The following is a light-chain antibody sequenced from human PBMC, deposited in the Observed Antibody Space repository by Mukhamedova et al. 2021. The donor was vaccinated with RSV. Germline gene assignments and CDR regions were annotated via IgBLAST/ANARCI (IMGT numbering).Light chain of an antibody. CDR2: TTS. J-gene: IGKJ3*01. V-gene: IGKV1-39*01. CDR3: QQSYSYPPT. Sequence: WYQRRVHGKATQLLIYTTSTLQSGVPSRFSGSGSGTDFTLTISSLQPEDFATYFCQQSYSYPPTFGPGTKVDIK.